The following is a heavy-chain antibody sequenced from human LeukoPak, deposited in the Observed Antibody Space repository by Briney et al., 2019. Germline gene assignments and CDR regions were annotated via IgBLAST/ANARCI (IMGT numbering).Heavy chain of an antibody. J-gene: IGHJ4*02. CDR2: IYSGGST. V-gene: IGHV3-66*01. CDR1: GFTVSSNY. Sequence: GGSLRLSCAASGFTVSSNYMSWVRQAPGKGLEWVSVIYSGGSTYYADSVKGRFTISSDNSKNTLYLQMNRLRAEDTAVYYCAREQWNDAFIGYWGQGTLVTVSS. D-gene: IGHD1-1*01. CDR3: AREQWNDAFIGY.